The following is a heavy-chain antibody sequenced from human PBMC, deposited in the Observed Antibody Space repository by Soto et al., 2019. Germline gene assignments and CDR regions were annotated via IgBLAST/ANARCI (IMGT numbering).Heavy chain of an antibody. CDR2: VYSGNRI. J-gene: IGHJ6*02. Sequence: GGSLRLSCAASGFSVSSSYMSWVRQAPGKGLEWVSLVYSGNRIYYADSVKGRFTISRDNSKNTLYLQMNSLRAEDTAVYYCARSLSDDYYYGMDVWGQGTTVTVSS. CDR1: GFSVSSSY. CDR3: ARSLSDDYYYGMDV. V-gene: IGHV3-53*01.